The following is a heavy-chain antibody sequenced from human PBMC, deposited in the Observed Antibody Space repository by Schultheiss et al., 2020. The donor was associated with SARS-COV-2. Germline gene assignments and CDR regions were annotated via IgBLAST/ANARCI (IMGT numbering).Heavy chain of an antibody. CDR3: ARGDYGSGSYYFDY. Sequence: SQTLSLTCTVSGGSVSSGSYYWTWIRQSPEKGMEWIGYIYHSGSTNYNPSLKSRVAMSVDMSKNHFSLKLSSVTAADTAVYYCARGDYGSGSYYFDYWGQGALVTVSS. J-gene: IGHJ4*02. CDR2: IYHSGST. V-gene: IGHV4-61*01. D-gene: IGHD3-10*01. CDR1: GGSVSSGSYY.